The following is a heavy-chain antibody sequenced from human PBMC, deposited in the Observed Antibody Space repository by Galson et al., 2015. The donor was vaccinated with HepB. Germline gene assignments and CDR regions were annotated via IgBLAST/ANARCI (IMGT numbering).Heavy chain of an antibody. CDR1: GYTFTSYD. Sequence: SVKVSCKASGYTFTSYDINWVRQATGQGLEWMGWMNPNSGNTGYAQKFQGRVTMTRNTSISTAYMELSSLRSEDTAVYYCARGIRMYILGWVTFGGVIVGNWFDPWGQGTLVTVSS. J-gene: IGHJ5*02. V-gene: IGHV1-8*01. CDR3: ARGIRMYILGWVTFGGVIVGNWFDP. D-gene: IGHD3-16*02. CDR2: MNPNSGNT.